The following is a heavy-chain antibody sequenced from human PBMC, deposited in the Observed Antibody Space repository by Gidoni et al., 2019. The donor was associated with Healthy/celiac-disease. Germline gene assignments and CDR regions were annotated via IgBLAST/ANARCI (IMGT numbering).Heavy chain of an antibody. CDR3: CESGARKWELLNWFDP. D-gene: IGHD1-26*01. CDR2: ISYDGSNK. Sequence: QVQLVESGGGVVPPGRSLRLSCAASGFTFSSYGMHGVRQAPGKGLEWVAVISYDGSNKYYADSVKGRFTISRDNSKNTLYLQMNSLRAEDTAVYYCCESGARKWELLNWFDPWGQGTLVTVSS. V-gene: IGHV3-30*03. CDR1: GFTFSSYG. J-gene: IGHJ5*02.